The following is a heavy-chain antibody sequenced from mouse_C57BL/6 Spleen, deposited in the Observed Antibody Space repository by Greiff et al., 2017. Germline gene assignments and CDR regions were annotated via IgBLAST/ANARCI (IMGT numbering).Heavy chain of an antibody. D-gene: IGHD2-2*01. CDR2: INPSNGGT. Sequence: QVQLQQPGTELVKPGASVKLSCKASGYTFTSYWMHWVKQRPGQGLEWIGNINPSNGGTTYNEKFKSKATLTVDKSSSTAYMQLSSLTSEDSAVYYCATGGYYGYGGAGLAYWGQGTLVTVSA. V-gene: IGHV1-53*01. CDR3: ATGGYYGYGGAGLAY. CDR1: GYTFTSYW. J-gene: IGHJ3*01.